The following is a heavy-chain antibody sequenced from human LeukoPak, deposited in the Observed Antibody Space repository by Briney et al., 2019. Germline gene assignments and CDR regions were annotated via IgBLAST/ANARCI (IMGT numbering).Heavy chain of an antibody. J-gene: IGHJ4*02. CDR2: ISSSSI. CDR1: GFTFSSYN. CDR3: ARQRQGSFDY. V-gene: IGHV3-48*02. D-gene: IGHD2-15*01. Sequence: PGGSLRLSCAASGFTFSSYNMNWVRQAPGKGLESISLISSSSIYYADSVKGRFTISRDNGKNSLYLQMNSLRDEDTAVFYCARQRQGSFDYWGQGTLVTVSS.